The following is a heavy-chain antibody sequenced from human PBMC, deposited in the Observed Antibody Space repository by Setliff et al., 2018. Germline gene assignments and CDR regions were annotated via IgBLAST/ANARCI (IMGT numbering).Heavy chain of an antibody. D-gene: IGHD3-3*01. V-gene: IGHV4-61*09. J-gene: IGHJ6*03. CDR1: GDSISSRRNY. CDR3: ARMSGFQYMDV. Sequence: PSETLSLTCSVSGDSISSRRNYWGWIRQPAGKGLEWIGQIYTSWSTNYNPSLKGRVTISLDTSKNQFSLSLSSVTAADTAVYYCARMSGFQYMDVWGKGTTVTVSS. CDR2: IYTSWST.